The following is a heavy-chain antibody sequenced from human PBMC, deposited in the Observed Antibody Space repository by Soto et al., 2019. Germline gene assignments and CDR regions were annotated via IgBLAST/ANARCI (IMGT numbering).Heavy chain of an antibody. CDR3: AKSRGGNVLVIWFDP. CDR2: ISGSGGST. V-gene: IGHV3-23*01. CDR1: GVTLCSSG. J-gene: IGHJ5*01. D-gene: IGHD3-22*01. Sequence: HPGGSTGLGSAASGVTLCSSGMPWARQTTGKGLEWVSAISGSGGSTYYADSVKGRFTISRDNSKNTLYLQMNSLRAEDTAVYYCAKSRGGNVLVIWFDPWGEGPLGTVSS.